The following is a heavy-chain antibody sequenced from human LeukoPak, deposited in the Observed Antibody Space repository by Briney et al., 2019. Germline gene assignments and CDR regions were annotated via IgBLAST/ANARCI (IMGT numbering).Heavy chain of an antibody. CDR3: ARTSQASDY. J-gene: IGHJ4*02. Sequence: GGSLRLSCAASGFTFSSYAMHWVRQAPGKGLEWVAVISYDGSNKYYADSVKGRFTISRDNSKNTLYLQMNSLRAEDTAVYYCARTSQASDYWGQGTLVTVSS. CDR2: ISYDGSNK. D-gene: IGHD5-12*01. V-gene: IGHV3-30*01. CDR1: GFTFSSYA.